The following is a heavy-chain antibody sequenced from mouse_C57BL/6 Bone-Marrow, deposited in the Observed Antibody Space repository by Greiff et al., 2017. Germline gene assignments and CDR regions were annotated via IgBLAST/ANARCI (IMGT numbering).Heavy chain of an antibody. V-gene: IGHV6-3*01. CDR1: GFTFSNYW. D-gene: IGHD2-4*01. J-gene: IGHJ3*01. CDR2: IRLKSDNYAT. CDR3: TEYDYDWFAY. Sequence: EVQGVESGGGLVQPGGSMKLSCVASGFTFSNYWMNWVRQSPEKGLEWVAQIRLKSDNYATHYAESVKGRFTISRDDSKSSVYLQMNNLRAEDTGIYYCTEYDYDWFAYWGQGTLVTVSA.